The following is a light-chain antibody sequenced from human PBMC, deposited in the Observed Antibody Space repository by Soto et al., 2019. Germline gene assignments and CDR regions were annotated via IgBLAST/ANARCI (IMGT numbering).Light chain of an antibody. CDR3: QQYNTFSPYT. Sequence: DIPMTPSPSTLSASVGDRVTLTCRASQSVSDWLAWYQQKPGKAPKLLIYKASNLESGVPSRFSGSGSGTEFTLTISSLQPDDSATYYCQQYNTFSPYTFGQGTKLEIK. V-gene: IGKV1-5*03. J-gene: IGKJ2*01. CDR1: QSVSDW. CDR2: KAS.